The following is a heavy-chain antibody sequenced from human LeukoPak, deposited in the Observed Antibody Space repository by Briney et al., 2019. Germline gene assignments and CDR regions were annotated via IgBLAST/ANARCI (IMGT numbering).Heavy chain of an antibody. J-gene: IGHJ3*02. CDR1: GFTFSSYG. CDR2: ISHDGSNK. Sequence: GGSLRLSCAASGFTFSSYGMHWVRQAPGKGLEWVAVISHDGSNKHYADPVKGRFTISRDTSKNTLYLQMTSLRGEDTAVYYCAKDYLGASHTFDIWGQGTMVTVSS. D-gene: IGHD1-26*01. CDR3: AKDYLGASHTFDI. V-gene: IGHV3-30*18.